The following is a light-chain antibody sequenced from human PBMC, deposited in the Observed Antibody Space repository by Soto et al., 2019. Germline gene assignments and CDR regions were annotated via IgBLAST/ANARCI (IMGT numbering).Light chain of an antibody. J-gene: IGKJ3*01. V-gene: IGKV3-15*01. Sequence: EIVVAQSPATLSVSPGERATLSCRTSQSVASNLAWYQQKPGQAPRLLIYGAFIRAPGFPVRFRGSGSGTEFNLTISSLQSEDFAVYYCQQYDDWPLTFGPGTKVDLK. CDR1: QSVASN. CDR3: QQYDDWPLT. CDR2: GAF.